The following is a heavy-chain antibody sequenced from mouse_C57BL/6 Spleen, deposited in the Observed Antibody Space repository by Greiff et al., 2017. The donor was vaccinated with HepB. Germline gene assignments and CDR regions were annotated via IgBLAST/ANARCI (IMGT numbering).Heavy chain of an antibody. CDR2: IYPGDGDT. D-gene: IGHD1-1*01. Sequence: QVQLKESGPELVKPGASVKISCKASGYAFSSSWMNWVKQRPGKGLEWIGRIYPGDGDTNYNGKFKGKATLTADKSSSTAYMQLSSLTSEDSAVYFCATLAYGSSYEFAYWGQGTLVTVSA. J-gene: IGHJ3*01. CDR1: GYAFSSSW. CDR3: ATLAYGSSYEFAY. V-gene: IGHV1-82*01.